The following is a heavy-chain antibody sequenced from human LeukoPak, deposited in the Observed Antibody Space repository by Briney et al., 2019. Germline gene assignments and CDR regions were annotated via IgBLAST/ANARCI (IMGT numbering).Heavy chain of an antibody. D-gene: IGHD4-17*01. CDR1: GFTFSSHG. CDR2: IRYDGTKE. Sequence: PGGSLRLSCTASGFTFSSHGMHWVRQAPGKGLEWVAFIRYDGTKEYYADSMKGRFSISRDNFKNTLYLQMNSLRAEDTAVYYCAKGNYYGDYEVTSIFGVDWGQGTLVTVSS. CDR3: AKGNYYGDYEVTSIFGVD. V-gene: IGHV3-30*02. J-gene: IGHJ4*02.